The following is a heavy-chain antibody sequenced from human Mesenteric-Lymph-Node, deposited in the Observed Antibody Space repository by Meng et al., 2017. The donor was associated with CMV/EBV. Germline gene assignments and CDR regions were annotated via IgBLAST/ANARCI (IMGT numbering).Heavy chain of an antibody. CDR2: ISGSGVST. CDR1: GFAFGDYD. V-gene: IGHV3-23*01. CDR3: AKGSYYDSSNLYFDY. J-gene: IGHJ4*02. D-gene: IGHD3-22*01. Sequence: GESLKISCTVSGFAFGDYDLSWVRQAPGKGLEWVPDISGSGVSTYYADSVKGRFTISRDNSKNTLYLQMNSLRAEDTAVYYCAKGSYYDSSNLYFDYWGQGTLVTVSS.